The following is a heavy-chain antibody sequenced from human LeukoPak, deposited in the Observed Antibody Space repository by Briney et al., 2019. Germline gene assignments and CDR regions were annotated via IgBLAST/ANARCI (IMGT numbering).Heavy chain of an antibody. D-gene: IGHD6-13*01. J-gene: IGHJ4*02. Sequence: GGSLRLSCEASGFTFSSYAMSWVRQAPGKGLEWVSVISGTGGSTYYGDSVKGRFTISRDNSKNTLYLQMNSLRVEDTAIYYCAKRTGIAAAGPLDYWGQGALVTVSS. CDR3: AKRTGIAAAGPLDY. CDR2: ISGTGGST. CDR1: GFTFSSYA. V-gene: IGHV3-23*01.